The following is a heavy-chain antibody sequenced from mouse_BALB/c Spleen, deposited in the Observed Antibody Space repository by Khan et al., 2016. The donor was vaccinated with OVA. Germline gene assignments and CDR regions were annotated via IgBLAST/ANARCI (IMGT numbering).Heavy chain of an antibody. CDR1: GYTFTTYW. V-gene: IGHV1-7*01. CDR3: TRDRIDY. J-gene: IGHJ2*01. Sequence: LQESGAELAKPGASVKMSCKASGYTFTTYWMHWVKQRPGQGLEWIGYINPTSGYTDYNEKFKERATLSADRSSSKAYMQLISLTSEASAVYYCTRDRIDYWGQGTTLTVSS. CDR2: INPTSGYT.